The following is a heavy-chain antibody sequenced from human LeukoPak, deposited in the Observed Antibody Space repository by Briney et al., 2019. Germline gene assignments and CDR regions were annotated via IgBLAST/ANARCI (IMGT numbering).Heavy chain of an antibody. CDR2: IHHSGRS. CDR3: ARGGNRFGGFYFDY. Sequence: KSSETLSLTCTVSADSLNSGGHYWAWIRQFPGKGLESIGFIHHSGRSRHNPSLKDRVAISVDTSRKQFALKLSSVTAADTAMYYCARGGNRFGGFYFDYWGQGIQVIVSS. J-gene: IGHJ4*02. CDR1: ADSLNSGGHY. D-gene: IGHD3-16*01. V-gene: IGHV4-31*03.